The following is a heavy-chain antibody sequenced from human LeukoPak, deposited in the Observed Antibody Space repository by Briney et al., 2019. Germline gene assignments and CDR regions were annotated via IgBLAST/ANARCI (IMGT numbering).Heavy chain of an antibody. Sequence: SETLSLTCAVYGGSFSGYYWSWIRQPPGKGLEWIGEINHSGSTNYNPSLKSRVTISVGTSKNQFSLKPSSVTAADTAVYYCARGVYIAAAQYAYWGQGTLVTVSS. CDR3: ARGVYIAAAQYAY. V-gene: IGHV4-34*01. J-gene: IGHJ4*02. CDR2: INHSGST. CDR1: GGSFSGYY. D-gene: IGHD6-13*01.